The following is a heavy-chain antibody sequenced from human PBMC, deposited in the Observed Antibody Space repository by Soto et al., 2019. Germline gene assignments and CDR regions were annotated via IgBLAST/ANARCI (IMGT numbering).Heavy chain of an antibody. Sequence: GGSLRLSCAASGFTFSSYAMSWVRQAPGKGLEWVSAISGSGGSTYYADSVKGRFTISRDNSKNTLYLQMNSLRAEDTAVYYCSKDLRFLEWLLYYWGQGTLVNVSS. CDR3: SKDLRFLEWLLYY. CDR2: ISGSGGST. J-gene: IGHJ4*02. CDR1: GFTFSSYA. D-gene: IGHD3-3*01. V-gene: IGHV3-23*01.